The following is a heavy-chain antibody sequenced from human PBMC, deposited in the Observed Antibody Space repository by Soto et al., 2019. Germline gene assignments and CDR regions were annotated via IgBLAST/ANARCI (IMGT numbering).Heavy chain of an antibody. J-gene: IGHJ6*02. V-gene: IGHV3-15*07. D-gene: IGHD3-10*01. CDR2: IKSKGGGETT. CDR1: GFTFSDAW. CDR3: TWSFDFYYRMDV. Sequence: EVQLVESGGGLVKPGGSLRLSCAASGFTFSDAWMNWVRQAPGKGLEWVGRIKSKGGGETTDYAAPVKGRFTISRDDSKNMLYLQMNSLKSEDTALYYCTWSFDFYYRMDVWGQGTTVTVSS.